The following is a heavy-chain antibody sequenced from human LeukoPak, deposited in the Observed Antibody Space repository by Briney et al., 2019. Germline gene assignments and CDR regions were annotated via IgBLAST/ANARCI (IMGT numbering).Heavy chain of an antibody. D-gene: IGHD4-17*01. Sequence: SETLSLTCTVSGDLLSSGDYYWGWIRQSPGKGLTWIGSIYYSGSTLYNASFESRVTMSVDTSKNQFSLKLRSVTAADTAVYYCARLSQVTTCAKFEYCGQGILVTVSS. J-gene: IGHJ4*02. CDR2: IYYSGST. CDR1: GDLLSSGDYY. V-gene: IGHV4-39*01. CDR3: ARLSQVTTCAKFEY.